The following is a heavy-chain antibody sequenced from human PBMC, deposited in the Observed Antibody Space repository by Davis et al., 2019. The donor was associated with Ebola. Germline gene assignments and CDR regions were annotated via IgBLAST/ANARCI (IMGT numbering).Heavy chain of an antibody. CDR2: PRNKAKSYTT. Sequence: GESLKISCVASGFTFNNAWMTWVRQAPGKGLEWVGRPRNKAKSYTTEYAASVKGRFSISRDDSKNSLYLQMNSLKTEDTAVYHCARAASYRNYYYMDVWGKGTTVTVSS. CDR3: ARAASYRNYYYMDV. D-gene: IGHD3-10*01. J-gene: IGHJ6*03. V-gene: IGHV3-72*01. CDR1: GFTFNNAW.